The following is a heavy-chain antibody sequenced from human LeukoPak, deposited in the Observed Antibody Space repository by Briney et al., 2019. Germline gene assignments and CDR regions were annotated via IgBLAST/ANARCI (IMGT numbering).Heavy chain of an antibody. CDR2: INHSGST. J-gene: IGHJ4*02. D-gene: IGHD6-13*01. V-gene: IGHV4-34*01. Sequence: PSETLSLTCAVYGGSFSGYYWSWIRQPPGKGLEWIGEINHSGSTNYNPSLKSRVTISVDTSKNQFSLKLSSVTAADTAVYYCARWVAGAGTFLVGFDDWGQGTLVTVPS. CDR1: GGSFSGYY. CDR3: ARWVAGAGTFLVGFDD.